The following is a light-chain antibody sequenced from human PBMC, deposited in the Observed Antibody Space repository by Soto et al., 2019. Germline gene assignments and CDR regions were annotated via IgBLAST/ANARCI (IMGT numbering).Light chain of an antibody. Sequence: QSVLTQPPSASGSPGQSVTISCTGTSSDVGGYNYVSWYQQHPGKAPKLMIYEVIKRPSGVPDRFSGSKSGNTASLTVSGLQAEDEADYYCSSYATNTIVLFGGGTKLTVL. V-gene: IGLV2-8*01. CDR1: SSDVGGYNY. CDR2: EVI. CDR3: SSYATNTIVL. J-gene: IGLJ2*01.